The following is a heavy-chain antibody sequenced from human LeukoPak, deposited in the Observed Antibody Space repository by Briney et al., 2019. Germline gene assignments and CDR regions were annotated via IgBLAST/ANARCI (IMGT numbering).Heavy chain of an antibody. D-gene: IGHD2-2*01. J-gene: IGHJ6*02. CDR3: ARDLGDIVVVPAAPTHYYYGMDA. Sequence: GGSLRLSCAASGFTFSSYGMYWVRQAPGKGLEWVAVIWYDGSNKYYADSVKGRFTISRDNSKNTLYLQMNGLRAEDTAVYYCARDLGDIVVVPAAPTHYYYGMDAWGQGTTVTVSS. CDR2: IWYDGSNK. CDR1: GFTFSSYG. V-gene: IGHV3-33*01.